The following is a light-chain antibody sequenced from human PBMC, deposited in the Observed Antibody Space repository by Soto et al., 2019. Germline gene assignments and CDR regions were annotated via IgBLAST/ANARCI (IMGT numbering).Light chain of an antibody. CDR3: SSFTTSSTYV. J-gene: IGLJ1*01. V-gene: IGLV2-18*02. CDR1: SSDVGSNNR. CDR2: DVT. Sequence: QSALTQPPSVSRSPGQSVAISCSGSSSDVGSNNRVSWYQQSPGTAPKLMIYDVTNRPSGVPDRFSGSKSGNTASLTISGLQAEDEADYYCSSFTTSSTYVFGTGTKLTVL.